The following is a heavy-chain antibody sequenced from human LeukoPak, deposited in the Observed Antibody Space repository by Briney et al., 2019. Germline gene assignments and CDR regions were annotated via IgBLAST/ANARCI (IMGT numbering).Heavy chain of an antibody. CDR3: AKVAAAGTMKADYYYYYGMDV. V-gene: IGHV3-30*18. CDR1: GFTFSSYG. J-gene: IGHJ6*02. D-gene: IGHD6-13*01. CDR2: ISYDGSNK. Sequence: GRSLRLSCAASGFTFSSYGMHWVRQAPGKGLEWVAVISYDGSNKYYADSVKGRFTISRDNSKNTLYLQMNSLRAEDTAVYYCAKVAAAGTMKADYYYYYGMDVWGQGTTVTVSS.